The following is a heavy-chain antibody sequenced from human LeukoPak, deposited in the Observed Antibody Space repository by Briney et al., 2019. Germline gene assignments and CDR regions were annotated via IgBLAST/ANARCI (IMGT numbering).Heavy chain of an antibody. Sequence: GGSLRLSCTASGFTFGDYAMSWFRQAPGKGLEWVGFIRSKAYGGTTEYAASVKGRFTISRDDSKSIAYLQTNSLKTEDTAVYYCTRSRQYYCSSTSCYYYWGQGTLVTVSS. CDR3: TRSRQYYCSSTSCYYY. J-gene: IGHJ4*02. CDR2: IRSKAYGGTT. D-gene: IGHD2-2*01. V-gene: IGHV3-49*03. CDR1: GFTFGDYA.